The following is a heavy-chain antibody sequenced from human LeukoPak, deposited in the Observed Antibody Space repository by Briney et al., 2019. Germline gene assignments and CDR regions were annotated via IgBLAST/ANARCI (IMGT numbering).Heavy chain of an antibody. Sequence: PGGSLRLSCAASGFTFSSYAMSWVRQAPGKGLEWASAISGSGGSTHYADSVKGRFTISRDNSKNTLYLQMNSLRAEDTGVYYCVRGSYGSGFTYNWFDPWGQGTLVTVSS. D-gene: IGHD3-10*01. J-gene: IGHJ5*02. V-gene: IGHV3-23*01. CDR3: VRGSYGSGFTYNWFDP. CDR2: ISGSGGST. CDR1: GFTFSSYA.